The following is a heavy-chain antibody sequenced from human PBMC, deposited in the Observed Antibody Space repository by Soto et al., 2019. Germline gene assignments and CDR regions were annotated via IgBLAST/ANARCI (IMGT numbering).Heavy chain of an antibody. Sequence: LRLSCAASGFTFSSYSMNWVRQAPGKGLEWVSSISSSSSYIYYADSVKGRFTISRDNAKNSLYLQMNSLRAEDTAVYYCARGRDSSSSLNYYYYYGMDVWGQGTTVTVSS. CDR2: ISSSSSYI. D-gene: IGHD6-6*01. CDR1: GFTFSSYS. CDR3: ARGRDSSSSLNYYYYYGMDV. J-gene: IGHJ6*02. V-gene: IGHV3-21*01.